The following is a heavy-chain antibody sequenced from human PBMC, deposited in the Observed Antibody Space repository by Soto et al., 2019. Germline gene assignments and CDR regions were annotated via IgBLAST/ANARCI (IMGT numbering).Heavy chain of an antibody. CDR3: AREFCYRSSCFFLWFDP. CDR2: ISGTGVHT. J-gene: IGHJ5*02. D-gene: IGHD6-13*01. Sequence: EVQLVESGGGLVQPGGSLRLSCAASGFTFSEYAMSWVRQAPGKGLEWLSLISGTGVHTLYAGSVKGRFSVSRDNSKNTLYMEMNDLRVADTATYYCAREFCYRSSCFFLWFDPWGPGPLVTVS. CDR1: GFTFSEYA. V-gene: IGHV3-23*04.